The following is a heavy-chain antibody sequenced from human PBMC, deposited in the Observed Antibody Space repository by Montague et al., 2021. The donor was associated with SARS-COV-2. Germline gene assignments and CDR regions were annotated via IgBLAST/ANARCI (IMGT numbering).Heavy chain of an antibody. CDR1: GFAFGSYS. V-gene: IGHV3-30*04. J-gene: IGHJ4*02. CDR3: ARDSVLIVATIGTLGFDY. Sequence: SLRLSCAASGFAFGSYSMHWVRQAPGKGLEWVAVISYDGSNKYYADSVKGRFTISRDNSRNTLSLQMNSLRAEDTAVYYCARDSVLIVATIGTLGFDYWGQGTLVTVSS. CDR2: ISYDGSNK. D-gene: IGHD5-12*01.